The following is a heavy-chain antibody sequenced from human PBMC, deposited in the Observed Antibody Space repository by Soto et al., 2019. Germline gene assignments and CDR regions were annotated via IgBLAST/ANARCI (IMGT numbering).Heavy chain of an antibody. Sequence: QVQLVESGGGVVQPGRSLRLSCAASGFTFSSYGMHWVRQAPGKGLEWVAVISYDGSNKYYADSVKGRFTISRDNSKNTLYLQMNSLRAEDTAVYYCAKDYDILTGYYDYWGQGTLVTVSS. J-gene: IGHJ4*02. V-gene: IGHV3-30*18. CDR3: AKDYDILTGYYDY. D-gene: IGHD3-9*01. CDR2: ISYDGSNK. CDR1: GFTFSSYG.